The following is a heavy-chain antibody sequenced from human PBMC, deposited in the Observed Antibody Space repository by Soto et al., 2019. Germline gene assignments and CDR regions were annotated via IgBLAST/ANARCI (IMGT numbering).Heavy chain of an antibody. V-gene: IGHV3-11*01. CDR3: AREWVVPVANVRPVDY. CDR2: ISSSGSTI. Sequence: PGGSLRLSCAASGFTFSDYYMSWIRQAPGKGLEWVSYISSSGSTIYYADSVKGRFTISRDNAKNSLYLQMNSLRAEDTAVYYCAREWVVPVANVRPVDYWGQGSLGTVSS. J-gene: IGHJ4*02. D-gene: IGHD2-2*01. CDR1: GFTFSDYY.